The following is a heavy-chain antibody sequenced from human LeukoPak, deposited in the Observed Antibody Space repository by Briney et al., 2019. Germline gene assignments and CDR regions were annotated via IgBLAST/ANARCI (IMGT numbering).Heavy chain of an antibody. Sequence: SETLSLTCNVSGGSISSGGSYWSWIRQHPGKGLEWIGYIYYSGSTYYNPSLKSRVTISVDTSKNQFSLKLSSVTAADTAVYYCARYYGRWFDPWGQGTLVTVSS. CDR1: GGSISSGGSY. J-gene: IGHJ5*02. D-gene: IGHD2/OR15-2a*01. V-gene: IGHV4-31*03. CDR3: ARYYGRWFDP. CDR2: IYYSGST.